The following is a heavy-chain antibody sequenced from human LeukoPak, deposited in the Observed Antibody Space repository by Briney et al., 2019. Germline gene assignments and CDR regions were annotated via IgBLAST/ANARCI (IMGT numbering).Heavy chain of an antibody. CDR3: AKDKTRIVGAPGDAFDI. Sequence: GGSLRLSCAASGITFDDYAMHWVRQAPGKGLEWVSSISWNSGTRAYADSVKGRFTISRDNAKNSLYLQMNSLRAEDTALYYCAKDKTRIVGAPGDAFDIWGQGTMVTVSS. V-gene: IGHV3-9*01. J-gene: IGHJ3*02. CDR2: ISWNSGTR. D-gene: IGHD1-26*01. CDR1: GITFDDYA.